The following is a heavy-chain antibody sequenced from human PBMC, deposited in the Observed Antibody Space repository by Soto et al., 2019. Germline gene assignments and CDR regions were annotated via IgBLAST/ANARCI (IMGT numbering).Heavy chain of an antibody. V-gene: IGHV4-30-4*01. CDR3: AMAHYYYDSRGYFPY. Sequence: SETLSLTCTVSGGSISSGDYYWSWIRQPPGKGLEWIGYIYYSGSTYYNPSLKSRVTISVDTSKNQFSLKLSSVTAADTAVYYCAMAHYYYDSRGYFPYWGQGSLVTVSS. CDR1: GGSISSGDYY. D-gene: IGHD3-22*01. CDR2: IYYSGST. J-gene: IGHJ4*02.